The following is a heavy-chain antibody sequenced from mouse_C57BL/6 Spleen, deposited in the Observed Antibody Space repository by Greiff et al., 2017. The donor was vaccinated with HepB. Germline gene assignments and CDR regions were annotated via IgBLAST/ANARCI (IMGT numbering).Heavy chain of an antibody. CDR1: GYTFTSYW. CDR2: IHPNSGST. Sequence: QVQLQQPGAELVKPGASVKSSCKASGYTFTSYWMHWVKQRPGQGLEWIGMIHPNSGSTNYNEKFKSKATLTVDKSSSTAYMQLSSLTSEDSAVYYCARRTGDPYYFDYWGQGTTLTVSS. D-gene: IGHD2-13*01. CDR3: ARRTGDPYYFDY. V-gene: IGHV1-64*01. J-gene: IGHJ2*01.